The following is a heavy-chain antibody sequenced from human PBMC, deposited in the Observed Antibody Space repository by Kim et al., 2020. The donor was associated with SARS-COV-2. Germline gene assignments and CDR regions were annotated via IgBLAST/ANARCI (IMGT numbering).Heavy chain of an antibody. V-gene: IGHV4-59*01. Sequence: SETLSLTCTVSGGSISSYYWSWIRQPPGKGLEWIGYIYYSGSTNYNPSLKSRVTISVDTSKNQFSLKLSSVTAADTAVYYCASWVVAATADAFDIWGQGTMVTVSS. CDR1: GGSISSYY. J-gene: IGHJ3*02. CDR3: ASWVVAATADAFDI. CDR2: IYYSGST. D-gene: IGHD2-15*01.